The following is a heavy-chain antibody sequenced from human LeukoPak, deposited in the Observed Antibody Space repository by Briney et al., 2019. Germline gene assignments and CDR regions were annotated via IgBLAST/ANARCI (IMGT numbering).Heavy chain of an antibody. Sequence: GGSLRLSCTVSEFIFDDFAMHWVRQAPGKGLEWVSGIYWDSSSVDYADSVKGRFTISRDNAKNSLYLQMNSLRAEDTAVYYCARDLGYSSGWPFDYWGQGTLVTVSS. CDR3: ARDLGYSSGWPFDY. CDR2: IYWDSSSV. V-gene: IGHV3-9*01. J-gene: IGHJ4*02. D-gene: IGHD6-19*01. CDR1: EFIFDDFA.